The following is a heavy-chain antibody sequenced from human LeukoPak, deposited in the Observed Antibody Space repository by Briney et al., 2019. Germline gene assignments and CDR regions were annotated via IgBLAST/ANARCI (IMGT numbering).Heavy chain of an antibody. J-gene: IGHJ4*02. D-gene: IGHD3-3*01. CDR2: ISYDGSNK. CDR3: AKDFWSGSDEGGPHFDY. CDR1: GFTFSSYA. V-gene: IGHV3-30-3*01. Sequence: PGRSLRLSCAASGFTFSSYAMHWVRQAPGKGLEWVAVISYDGSNKYYADSVKGRFTISRDNSKNTLYLQMNSLRAEDTAVYYCAKDFWSGSDEGGPHFDYWGQGTLVTVSS.